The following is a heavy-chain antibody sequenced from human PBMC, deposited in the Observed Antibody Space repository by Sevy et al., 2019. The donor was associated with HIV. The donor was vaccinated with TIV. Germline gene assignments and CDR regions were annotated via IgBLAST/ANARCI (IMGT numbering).Heavy chain of an antibody. V-gene: IGHV3-30-3*01. J-gene: IGHJ4*02. Sequence: GGSLRLSCAASGFTFSSYAMHWVRQAPGKGLEWVAVMSYDGTNKYYADSVRGRFTISRDNSKNTLYLQMNSVRAEDTAVCYCARAAVEMAARQLGYFDYWGQGTLVTVSS. CDR3: ARAAVEMAARQLGYFDY. D-gene: IGHD1-1*01. CDR2: MSYDGTNK. CDR1: GFTFSSYA.